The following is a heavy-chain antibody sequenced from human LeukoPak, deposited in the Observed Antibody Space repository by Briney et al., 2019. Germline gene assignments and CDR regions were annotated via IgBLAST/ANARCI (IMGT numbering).Heavy chain of an antibody. CDR2: IIPIFDKA. Sequence: SVKVSCKASGGTFRSYAIVWVRQAPGQGLEWMGRIIPIFDKATYAQKFQGRATITADESTSTAYMELSSLTSEDTAVYYCATSPYDNTGYYSYWGQGSLVTVSS. D-gene: IGHD3-22*01. CDR1: GGTFRSYA. CDR3: ATSPYDNTGYYSY. J-gene: IGHJ4*02. V-gene: IGHV1-69*13.